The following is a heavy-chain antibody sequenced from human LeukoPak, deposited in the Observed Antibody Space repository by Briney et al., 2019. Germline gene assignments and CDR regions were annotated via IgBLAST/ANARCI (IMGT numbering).Heavy chain of an antibody. Sequence: PSETLSLTCTVSGGSISSYYWSWIRQPPGKGLEWTGYIYYSGRTYYNPSLKSRITISVDTSKNQFSLKLSSVTAADTAVYYCARGFYSPHYWGQGTLVSVSS. CDR1: GGSISSYY. J-gene: IGHJ4*02. CDR3: ARGFYSPHY. D-gene: IGHD4-11*01. CDR2: IYYSGRT. V-gene: IGHV4-59*01.